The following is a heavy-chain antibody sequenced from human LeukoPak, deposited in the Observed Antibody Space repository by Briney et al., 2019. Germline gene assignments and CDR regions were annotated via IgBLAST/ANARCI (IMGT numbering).Heavy chain of an antibody. V-gene: IGHV4-4*07. J-gene: IGHJ4*02. CDR2: MYTSGST. Sequence: PSETLSLTCTVFGGSISSYYWSWIRQPAGRGLEWIGRMYTSGSTNYNPSLKIRVTMSVDTSKNQFSLKLSSVTAADTAVYYCARDTGYYFGSGNYLYYFDYWGQGTLVTVSS. D-gene: IGHD3-10*01. CDR3: ARDTGYYFGSGNYLYYFDY. CDR1: GGSISSYY.